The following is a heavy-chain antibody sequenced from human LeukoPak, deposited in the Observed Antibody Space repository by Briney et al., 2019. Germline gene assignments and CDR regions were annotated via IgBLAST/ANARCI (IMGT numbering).Heavy chain of an antibody. Sequence: GGSLRLSCAVSGFTPISYWMTWVRQAPGKGLEWVANINQDGSETFYVDSVKGRFSISRDNAKNTLYLQMNSLRAEDTAVYYCARVVYYYDSSGYPGAFDIWGQGTMVTVSS. V-gene: IGHV3-7*01. CDR2: INQDGSET. CDR1: GFTPISYW. J-gene: IGHJ3*02. D-gene: IGHD3-22*01. CDR3: ARVVYYYDSSGYPGAFDI.